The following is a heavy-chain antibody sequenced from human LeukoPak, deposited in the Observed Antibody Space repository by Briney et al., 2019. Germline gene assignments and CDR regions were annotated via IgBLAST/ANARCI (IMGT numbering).Heavy chain of an antibody. Sequence: SETLSLTCTVSGGSISSYYWSWIRQPAGKGLEWIGRIYTSGSTNYNPSLKSRVTMSVDTSKNQFSLKLSSVTAADTAVYYCARDSYGYCSGGSCYGLDYWGQGTLVTVSS. D-gene: IGHD2-15*01. J-gene: IGHJ4*02. V-gene: IGHV4-4*07. CDR2: IYTSGST. CDR1: GGSISSYY. CDR3: ARDSYGYCSGGSCYGLDY.